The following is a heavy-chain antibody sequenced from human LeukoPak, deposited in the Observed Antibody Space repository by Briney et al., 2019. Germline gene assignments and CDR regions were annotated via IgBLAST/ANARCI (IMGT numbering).Heavy chain of an antibody. CDR1: GFTFSSYA. V-gene: IGHV3-23*01. CDR2: ISGSGGST. J-gene: IGHJ4*02. Sequence: SGGSLRLSCAASGFTFSSYAMSWVRQAPWKGLEWVSAISGSGGSTYYADSVKGRFTISRDNSKNTLYLQMNSLRAEDTAVYYCAKDGWRYCSSTSCHFDYWGQGTLVTVSS. D-gene: IGHD2-2*01. CDR3: AKDGWRYCSSTSCHFDY.